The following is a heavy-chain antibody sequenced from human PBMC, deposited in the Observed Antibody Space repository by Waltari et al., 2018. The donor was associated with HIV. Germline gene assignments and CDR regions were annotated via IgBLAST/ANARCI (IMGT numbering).Heavy chain of an antibody. CDR1: GFTFSTYW. Sequence: EVQLVESGGGLVQPGGSLRLSCAASGFTFSTYWLTWVRQAPGKGLGWRAKKKQDGSERYYAESVKGLFTVSRDNNKKSLYLQMSSLRAEDTAVYYCARDLKDYDFWSPVDVWGQGTTVTVSS. V-gene: IGHV3-7*01. J-gene: IGHJ6*02. CDR3: ARDLKDYDFWSPVDV. D-gene: IGHD3-3*01. CDR2: KKQDGSER.